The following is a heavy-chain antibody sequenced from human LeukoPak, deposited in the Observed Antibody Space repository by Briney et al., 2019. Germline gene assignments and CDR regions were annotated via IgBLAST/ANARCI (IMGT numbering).Heavy chain of an antibody. CDR1: GFIFSRYA. Sequence: GGSLRLSCAASGFIFSRYAMTWVRQAPGKGLEWVSSISGSGGSTYYADSVKGRFTISRDNSKNTLYLQMNSLRAEDTAVYYCARESTSHDAFDIWGQGTMVTVSS. J-gene: IGHJ3*02. CDR2: ISGSGGST. CDR3: ARESTSHDAFDI. D-gene: IGHD5-24*01. V-gene: IGHV3-23*01.